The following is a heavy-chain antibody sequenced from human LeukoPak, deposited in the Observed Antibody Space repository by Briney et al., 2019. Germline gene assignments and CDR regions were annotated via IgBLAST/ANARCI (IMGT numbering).Heavy chain of an antibody. CDR3: ARFSSGCSTSSCYLTY. D-gene: IGHD2-2*01. J-gene: IGHJ6*04. Sequence: SETLSLTCSVSGGSLSSHYWSWIRQPPGKGLELIGHIHDTGSTFYNPSLRGRVTISLDTSNNQFSLKLTSMTAADTAVYYCARFSSGCSTSSCYLTYWGKGTTVTVSS. CDR1: GGSLSSHY. CDR2: IHDTGST. V-gene: IGHV4-59*11.